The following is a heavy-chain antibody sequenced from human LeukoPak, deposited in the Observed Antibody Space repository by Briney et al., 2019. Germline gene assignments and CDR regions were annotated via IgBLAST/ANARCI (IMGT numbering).Heavy chain of an antibody. D-gene: IGHD2-2*01. CDR2: IYYSGST. CDR3: ASSTSYHYYYYMDV. CDR1: GGSISSYY. J-gene: IGHJ6*03. V-gene: IGHV4-59*01. Sequence: MASETLSLTCTVPGGSISSYYWSWIRQPPGKGLEWIGYIYYSGSTNYNPSLKSRVTISVDTSKNQFSLKLSSVTAADTAVYYCASSTSYHYYYYMDVWGKGTTVTVSS.